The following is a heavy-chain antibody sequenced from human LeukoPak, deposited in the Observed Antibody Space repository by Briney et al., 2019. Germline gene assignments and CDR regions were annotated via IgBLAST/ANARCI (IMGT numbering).Heavy chain of an antibody. CDR3: ARGIPTDYYDSSGYYVGFGFDY. CDR1: GFTVSSNY. J-gene: IGHJ4*02. V-gene: IGHV3-66*01. Sequence: PSGRSLRLSCAASGFTVSSNYMSWVRQAPGKGLEWVSVIYSGGSTYYADSVKGRFTISRDNSKNTLYLQMNSLRAEDTAVYYCARGIPTDYYDSSGYYVGFGFDYWGQGTLVTVSS. CDR2: IYSGGST. D-gene: IGHD3-22*01.